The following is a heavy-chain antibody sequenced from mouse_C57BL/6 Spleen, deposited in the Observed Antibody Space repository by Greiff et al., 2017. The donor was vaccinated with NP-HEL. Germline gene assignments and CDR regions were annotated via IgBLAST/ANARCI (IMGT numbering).Heavy chain of an antibody. Sequence: QVQLQQPGAELVKPGASVKLSCKASGYTFTSYWMQWVNQRPGQGLEWIGEIDPSDSYTNYNQKFKGTATLTVDTSSSTAYMQLSSLTSEDSAVYYCASIYDGYPFDYWGQGTTLTVSS. V-gene: IGHV1-50*01. CDR2: IDPSDSYT. CDR1: GYTFTSYW. CDR3: ASIYDGYPFDY. J-gene: IGHJ2*01. D-gene: IGHD2-3*01.